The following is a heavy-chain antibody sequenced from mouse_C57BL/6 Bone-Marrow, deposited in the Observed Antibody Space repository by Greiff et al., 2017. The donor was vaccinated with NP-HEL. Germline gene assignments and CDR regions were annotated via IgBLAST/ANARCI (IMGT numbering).Heavy chain of an antibody. CDR2: IDPENGDT. V-gene: IGHV14-4*01. J-gene: IGHJ2*01. CDR1: GFNIKDDY. D-gene: IGHD6-1*01. Sequence: VQLQQSGAELVRPGASVKLSCTASGFNIKDDYMHWVKQRPEQGLEWIGWIDPENGDTEYASKFQGKATITADTSYNTAYLQLSSLTSEDTAVYYCTTWKLSSVYFDYWGQGTTLPVSS. CDR3: TTWKLSSVYFDY.